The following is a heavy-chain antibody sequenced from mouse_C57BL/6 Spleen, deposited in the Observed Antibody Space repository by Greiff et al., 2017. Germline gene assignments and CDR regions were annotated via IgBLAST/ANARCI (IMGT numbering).Heavy chain of an antibody. Sequence: VKLQQSGAEPVRPGTSVKVSCKASGYAFTNYLIEWVKQRPGQGLEWIGVINPGSGGTNYNEKFKGKATLTADKSSSTAYMQLSSLTSEDSAVYFCARSPRYYGSSPYYAMDYWGQGTSVTVSS. CDR1: GYAFTNYL. J-gene: IGHJ4*01. CDR3: ARSPRYYGSSPYYAMDY. CDR2: INPGSGGT. D-gene: IGHD1-1*01. V-gene: IGHV1-54*01.